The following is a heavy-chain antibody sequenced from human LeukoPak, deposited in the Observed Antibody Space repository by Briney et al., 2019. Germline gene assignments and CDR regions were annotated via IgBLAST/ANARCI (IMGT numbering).Heavy chain of an antibody. CDR1: GGTFSSYA. D-gene: IGHD3-9*01. Sequence: TVKVSCKASGGTFSSYAISWVRQAPGQGLEWMGGIIPIFGTANYAQKFQGRVTITADKSTSTAYMELSSLRSEDTAVYYCARVELRYFDWSLGMDVWGKGTTVTVSS. CDR2: IIPIFGTA. V-gene: IGHV1-69*06. CDR3: ARVELRYFDWSLGMDV. J-gene: IGHJ6*04.